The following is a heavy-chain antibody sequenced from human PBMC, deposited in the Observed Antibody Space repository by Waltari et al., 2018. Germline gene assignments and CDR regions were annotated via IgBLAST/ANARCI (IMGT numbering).Heavy chain of an antibody. CDR2: ISGSGGSP. J-gene: IGHJ4*02. CDR1: GINCSFYA. Sequence: EVQLLESGGGLGQPGGSMTISCEACGINCSFYAWNWVRQAQGNGLWWVSGISGSGGSPYYADSGEGRFTISRDNSQHTLYLQMNSLRAEDTAVYYCAKDSPVLMVYAADYWGQGTMVTVSS. D-gene: IGHD2-8*01. CDR3: AKDSPVLMVYAADY. V-gene: IGHV3-23*01.